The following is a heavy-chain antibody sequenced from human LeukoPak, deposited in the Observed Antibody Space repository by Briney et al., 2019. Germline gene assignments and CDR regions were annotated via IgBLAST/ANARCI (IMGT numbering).Heavy chain of an antibody. CDR1: GFTFSSFA. CDR3: ARLPFGVTEAY. V-gene: IGHV3-48*02. J-gene: IGHJ4*02. D-gene: IGHD3-10*01. Sequence: PGESLRLSCAASGFTFSSFAMSWVRQAPGKGLEWVSGIIRGGSTFYADSVKGRFTISRDNAKNSLYLQMNSLRDEDTAVYYCARLPFGVTEAYWGQGTLVTVSS. CDR2: IIRGGST.